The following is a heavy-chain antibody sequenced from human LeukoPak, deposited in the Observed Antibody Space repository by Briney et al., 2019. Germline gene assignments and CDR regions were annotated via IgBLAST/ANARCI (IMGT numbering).Heavy chain of an antibody. Sequence: ASVKVSCKASGYTFSSYGISWVRQAPGQGLEWMGWISAYNGNTNYRQKLQGRVTMTTDTSTSTAYMDLRSLRSDDTAIYYYARDSPDGSGTYYNDSPDYWGQGTLVTVSS. CDR3: ARDSPDGSGTYYNDSPDY. D-gene: IGHD3-10*01. CDR1: GYTFSSYG. J-gene: IGHJ4*02. V-gene: IGHV1-18*01. CDR2: ISAYNGNT.